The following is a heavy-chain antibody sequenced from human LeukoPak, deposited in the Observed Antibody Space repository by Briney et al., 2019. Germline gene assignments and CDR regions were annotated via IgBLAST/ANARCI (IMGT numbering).Heavy chain of an antibody. CDR3: ARDCSPYWNDFDY. D-gene: IGHD1-1*01. J-gene: IGHJ4*02. Sequence: GASVKVSCKASGYTFTGYYMHWVRQAPGQGLEWMGWIDPNSGGTKHARKFQGRVTMTRDTSISTAYMELSSLKSDDTAVYYCARDCSPYWNDFDYWGQGTLVTVSS. CDR1: GYTFTGYY. V-gene: IGHV1-2*02. CDR2: IDPNSGGT.